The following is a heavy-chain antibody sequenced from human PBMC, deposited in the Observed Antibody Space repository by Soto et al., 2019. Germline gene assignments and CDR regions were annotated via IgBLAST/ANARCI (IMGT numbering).Heavy chain of an antibody. CDR3: ARRYGGNFDY. Sequence: ASETLSLTCTVSGGSISSSIYYGGWIRRPPGKGLEWIGSIFYSGSTNYNPSLKSRVTISVDTSKNQFSLKLTSVTAADTAVYYCARRYGGNFDYWGQVTLVTVSS. D-gene: IGHD1-26*01. J-gene: IGHJ4*02. CDR2: IFYSGST. CDR1: GGSISSSIYY. V-gene: IGHV4-39*07.